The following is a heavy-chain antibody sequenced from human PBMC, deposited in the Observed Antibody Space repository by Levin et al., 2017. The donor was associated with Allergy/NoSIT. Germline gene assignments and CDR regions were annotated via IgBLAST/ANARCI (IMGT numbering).Heavy chain of an antibody. CDR2: ISGSGGST. J-gene: IGHJ4*02. D-gene: IGHD3-3*01. Sequence: ASVKVSCAASGFTFSSYAMSWVRQAPGKGLEWVSAISGSGGSTYYADSVKGRFTISRDNSKNTLYLQMNSLRAEDTAVYYCAKGALWSGDSWADYWGQGTLVTVSS. CDR1: GFTFSSYA. CDR3: AKGALWSGDSWADY. V-gene: IGHV3-23*01.